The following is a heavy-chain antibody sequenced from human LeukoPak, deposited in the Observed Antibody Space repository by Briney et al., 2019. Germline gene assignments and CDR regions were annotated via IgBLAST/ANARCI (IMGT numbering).Heavy chain of an antibody. Sequence: SETLSLTCTVSGYSISSGYYWGWIRQPPGKGLEWIGSIYHSGSTYYNPSLKSRVTISVDTSKNQFSLKLSSVTAADTAVYYCARVFYGSGSYPRAPFDYWGQGTPVTVSS. CDR2: IYHSGST. CDR3: ARVFYGSGSYPRAPFDY. V-gene: IGHV4-38-2*02. CDR1: GYSISSGYY. J-gene: IGHJ4*02. D-gene: IGHD3-10*01.